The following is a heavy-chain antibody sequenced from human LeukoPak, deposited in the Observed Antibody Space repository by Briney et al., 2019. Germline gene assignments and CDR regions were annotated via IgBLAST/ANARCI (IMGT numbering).Heavy chain of an antibody. D-gene: IGHD3-16*02. CDR3: ARGGLYRCMDY. CDR1: GGSISSYY. J-gene: IGHJ4*02. V-gene: IGHV4-39*07. CDR2: IYYSGST. Sequence: PSETLSLTCTVSGGSISSYYWSWIRQPPGKGLEWIGSIYYSGSTYYNPSLKSRVTISVDTSKNQFSLKLSSVTAADTAVYYCARGGLYRCMDYWGQGTLVTVSS.